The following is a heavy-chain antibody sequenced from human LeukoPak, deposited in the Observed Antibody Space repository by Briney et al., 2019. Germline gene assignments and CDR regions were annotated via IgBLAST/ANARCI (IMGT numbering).Heavy chain of an antibody. Sequence: GASVKVSCKASGYTLTGYYMHWVRQAPGQGLEWMGWINPNSGGTIYAQKFQGRVTMTRDTSISTVYMEVSRLRSDDTAVYYCARDFTTVPPYFDYWGQGTLVSVSS. V-gene: IGHV1-2*02. CDR3: ARDFTTVPPYFDY. CDR2: INPNSGGT. D-gene: IGHD4-17*01. J-gene: IGHJ4*02. CDR1: GYTLTGYY.